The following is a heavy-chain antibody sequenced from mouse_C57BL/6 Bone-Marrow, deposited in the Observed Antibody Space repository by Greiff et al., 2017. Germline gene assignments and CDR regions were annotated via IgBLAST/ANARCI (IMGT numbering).Heavy chain of an antibody. V-gene: IGHV1-22*01. D-gene: IGHD2-1*01. CDR1: GYTFTDYN. CDR2: INPNNGGT. J-gene: IGHJ3*01. Sequence: EVQLQQSGPELVKPGASVKMSCKASGYTFTDYNMHWVKQSHGKSFEWIGYINPNNGGTSYNQKFKGKATLTVNKSSSTAYMELRSLTSEDSAVYYCANYGNLAWFAYWGQGTLVTVSA. CDR3: ANYGNLAWFAY.